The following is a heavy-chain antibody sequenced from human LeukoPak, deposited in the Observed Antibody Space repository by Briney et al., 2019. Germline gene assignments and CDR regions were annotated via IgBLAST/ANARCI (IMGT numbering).Heavy chain of an antibody. D-gene: IGHD3-22*01. CDR2: IYSAGNT. CDR3: ARAHDRGYYYGFDY. V-gene: IGHV3-66*01. J-gene: IGHJ4*02. Sequence: GGSLRLSCAASGFTVSSNYMSWVRQAPGKGLEWVSVIYSAGNTYYADSVQGRLTMSRENPENTLYLQMNSLGAEDTAVYYCARAHDRGYYYGFDYWGQGTLVTVSS. CDR1: GFTVSSNY.